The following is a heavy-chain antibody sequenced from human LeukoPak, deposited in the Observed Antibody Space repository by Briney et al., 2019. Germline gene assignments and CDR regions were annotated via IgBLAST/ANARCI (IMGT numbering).Heavy chain of an antibody. CDR1: GFSFSIYA. J-gene: IGHJ3*02. CDR3: AREDDSQPLDI. D-gene: IGHD3-22*01. CDR2: ISGSGDAT. V-gene: IGHV3-21*01. Sequence: GGSLRLSCAASGFSFSIYAMNWVRQAPGKGPEWISAISGSGDATYYADSVKGRFTISRDNAKNSLYLQMNSLRAEDTAVYYCAREDDSQPLDIWGQGTMVTVSS.